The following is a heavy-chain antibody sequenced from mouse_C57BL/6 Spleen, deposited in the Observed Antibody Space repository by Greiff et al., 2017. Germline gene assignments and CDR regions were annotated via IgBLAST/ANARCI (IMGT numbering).Heavy chain of an antibody. CDR2: IYPRSGNT. D-gene: IGHD2-3*01. V-gene: IGHV1-81*01. J-gene: IGHJ4*01. Sequence: QVQLQQSGAELARPGASVKLSCKASGYTFTSYGISWVKQRTGQGLEWIGEIYPRSGNTYYNEKFKGKATLTADKSSSTAYMELRSLTSEDSAVYFCAKEWGWLLGKYYAIDYWGQGTSVTVSS. CDR1: GYTFTSYG. CDR3: AKEWGWLLGKYYAIDY.